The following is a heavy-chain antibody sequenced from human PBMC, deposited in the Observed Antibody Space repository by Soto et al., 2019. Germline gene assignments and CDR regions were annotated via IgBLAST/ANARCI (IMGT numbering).Heavy chain of an antibody. CDR3: ARGGYDFWSGYDYYYMDV. D-gene: IGHD3-3*01. CDR2: INHSGST. Sequence: SETLSLTCAVYGGSFSRYYWSWIRQPPGKGLEWIGEINHSGSTNYNPSLKRRVTISVDTSKNQFSLKLSSVTAADTAVYYCARGGYDFWSGYDYYYMDVWGKGTTVTVSS. V-gene: IGHV4-34*01. CDR1: GGSFSRYY. J-gene: IGHJ6*03.